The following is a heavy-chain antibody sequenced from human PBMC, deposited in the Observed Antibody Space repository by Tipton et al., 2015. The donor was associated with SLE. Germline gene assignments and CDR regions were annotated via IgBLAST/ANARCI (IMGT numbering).Heavy chain of an antibody. Sequence: LRLSCAVYGGSFSGYYWSWIRQPPGKGLEWIGEINHSGGTNYNPSLKSRVTISVDTSKNQFSLKLSSVTAADTAVYYCARGVVLWGQGTLVTVSS. CDR3: ARGVVL. J-gene: IGHJ4*02. D-gene: IGHD2-15*01. CDR1: GGSFSGYY. CDR2: INHSGGT. V-gene: IGHV4-34*01.